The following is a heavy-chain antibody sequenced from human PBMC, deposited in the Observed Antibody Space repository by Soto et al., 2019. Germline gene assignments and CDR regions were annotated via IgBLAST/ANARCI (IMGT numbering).Heavy chain of an antibody. CDR3: ARQNHGGDSTYVDY. Sequence: GESLMLSCEVSGYRFANYWISWVRQMPGHGLQWVGTIVCSDSYTTYSPSCQGYVTISADRSLNTAWLRFISLQASDTAIYFRARQNHGGDSTYVDYWGRAARVTVPS. J-gene: IGHJ4*02. CDR2: IVCSDSYT. D-gene: IGHD2-21*01. V-gene: IGHV5-10-1*01. CDR1: GYRFANYW.